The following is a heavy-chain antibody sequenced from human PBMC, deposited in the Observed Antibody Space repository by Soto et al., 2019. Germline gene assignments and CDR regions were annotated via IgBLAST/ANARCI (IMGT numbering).Heavy chain of an antibody. CDR1: GGSFSGYY. Sequence: SDTLSLTCAVYGGSFSGYYWNWIRQPPGKGLEWIGEINHSGSTNYNPSLKSRVTISVDTSKNQFSLRLSSVTAADTAVYYCATLPPRFVLSLLPIPPGGRGILVTAPS. J-gene: IGHJ5*02. D-gene: IGHD2-21*01. CDR2: INHSGST. CDR3: ATLPPRFVLSLLPIPP. V-gene: IGHV4-34*01.